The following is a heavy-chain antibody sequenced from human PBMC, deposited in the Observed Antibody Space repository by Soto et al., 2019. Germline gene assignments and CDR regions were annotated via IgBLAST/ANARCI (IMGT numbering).Heavy chain of an antibody. V-gene: IGHV4-30-4*01. J-gene: IGHJ3*02. CDR1: GGSISSGDYY. D-gene: IGHD3-10*01. CDR3: ARGNYGSGSRGAFDI. CDR2: IYYSGST. Sequence: LSLTCTVSGGSISSGDYYWSWIRQPPGKGLEWIGYIYYSGSTYYNPSLKSRVTISVDTSKNQFSLKLSSVTAADTAVYYCARGNYGSGSRGAFDIWGQGTMVTVSS.